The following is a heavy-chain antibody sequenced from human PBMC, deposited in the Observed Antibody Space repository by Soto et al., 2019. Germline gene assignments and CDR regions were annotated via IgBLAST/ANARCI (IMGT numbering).Heavy chain of an antibody. J-gene: IGHJ6*03. CDR3: ARRARPDFYYMDV. CDR1: GVNLRGYA. D-gene: IGHD6-6*01. CDR2: ISSNGVGT. Sequence: PGGSLRLSCASSGVNLRGYAMDWVRQAPGKGLEYVSGISSNGVGTYYANSVQGRFTISRDNSKNTVYLQMGSLRPEDMAVYYCARRARPDFYYMDVWGKGTTVTVSS. V-gene: IGHV3-64*01.